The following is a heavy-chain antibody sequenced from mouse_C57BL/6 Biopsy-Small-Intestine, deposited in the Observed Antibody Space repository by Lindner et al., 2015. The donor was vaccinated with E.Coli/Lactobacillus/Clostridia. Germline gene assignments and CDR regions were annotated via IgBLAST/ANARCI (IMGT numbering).Heavy chain of an antibody. J-gene: IGHJ4*01. CDR2: ISSGGSTI. D-gene: IGHD1-1*01. CDR1: GFTFSDYG. Sequence: VQLQESGGGLVKPGGSLKLSCAASGFTFSDYGMHWVRQAPEKGLEWVAYISSGGSTIYYADTVKGRFTISRDNAKNTLFLQMTSLRSEDTAMYYCATTVVATKGTMDYWGQGTSVTVSS. V-gene: IGHV5-17*01. CDR3: ATTVVATKGTMDY.